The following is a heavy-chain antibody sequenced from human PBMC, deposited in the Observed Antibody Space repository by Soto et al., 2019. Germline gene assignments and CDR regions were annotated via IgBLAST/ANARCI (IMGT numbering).Heavy chain of an antibody. Sequence: ASVKVSCKASGYTFTSYGISWVRQAPGQGLEWMGWISAYNGNTNYAQKLQGRVTMTTDTSTSTAYMELRSLRSDDTPVYYCARSWIAADAFDYWGQGTLVTVSS. D-gene: IGHD6-13*01. CDR3: ARSWIAADAFDY. CDR2: ISAYNGNT. V-gene: IGHV1-18*01. CDR1: GYTFTSYG. J-gene: IGHJ4*02.